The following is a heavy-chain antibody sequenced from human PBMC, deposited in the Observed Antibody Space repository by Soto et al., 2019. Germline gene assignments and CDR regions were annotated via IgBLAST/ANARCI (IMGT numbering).Heavy chain of an antibody. CDR1: GFTFSSYW. D-gene: IGHD2-15*01. Sequence: GGSLRLSCAASGFTFSSYWMHWVRQAPGKGLVWVSRINSDGSSTSYADSVKGRFTISRDNAKNTLYLQMNSLRAEDTAVYYCARARGGYCSGGSCYSGGGYYYYYMDVWGKGTTVTVSS. CDR2: INSDGSST. CDR3: ARARGGYCSGGSCYSGGGYYYYYMDV. J-gene: IGHJ6*03. V-gene: IGHV3-74*01.